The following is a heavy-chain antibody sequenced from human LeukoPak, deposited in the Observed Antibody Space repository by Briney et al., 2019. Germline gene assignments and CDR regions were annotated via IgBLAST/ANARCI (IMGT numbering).Heavy chain of an antibody. V-gene: IGHV3-23*01. D-gene: IGHD3-10*01. J-gene: IGHJ4*02. CDR1: GFTFSSFA. Sequence: RESLRLSCAASGFTFSSFAMSWVRRAPGKGLEWVSSISGTGGATYYADSVKGRFTISRDNSENTLYLQINSLRAEDTAVFYCAKNYGSGAYLNYFDSWGQGTLVTVSS. CDR2: ISGTGGAT. CDR3: AKNYGSGAYLNYFDS.